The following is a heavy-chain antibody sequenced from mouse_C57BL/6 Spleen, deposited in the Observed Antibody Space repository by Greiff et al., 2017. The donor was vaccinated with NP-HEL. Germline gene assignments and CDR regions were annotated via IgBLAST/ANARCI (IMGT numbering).Heavy chain of an antibody. D-gene: IGHD4-1*02. V-gene: IGHV5-6*01. Sequence: EVHLVESGGDLVKPGGSLKLSCAASGFTFSSYGMSWVRQTPDKRLEWVATISSGGSYTSYPDSVKGRFTISRDNAKNTLYLQMSSLKSEDTAMYYCATTGTRFDYWGQGTTLTVSS. CDR1: GFTFSSYG. J-gene: IGHJ2*01. CDR2: ISSGGSYT. CDR3: ATTGTRFDY.